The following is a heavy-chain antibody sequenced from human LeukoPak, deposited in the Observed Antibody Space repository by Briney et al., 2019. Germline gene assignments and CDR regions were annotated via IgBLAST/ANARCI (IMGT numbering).Heavy chain of an antibody. CDR3: ASPSESRKSYDSSGYLGPSGDFDY. CDR1: GFTFSSYG. V-gene: IGHV3-33*01. D-gene: IGHD3-22*01. CDR2: IWYDGSNK. Sequence: GGSLRLSCAASGFTFSSYGMHWVRQAPGKGLEWVAVIWYDGSNKYYADSVKGRFTISRDNSKNTLYLQMNSLRAEDTAVYYCASPSESRKSYDSSGYLGPSGDFDYWGQGTLVTVSS. J-gene: IGHJ4*02.